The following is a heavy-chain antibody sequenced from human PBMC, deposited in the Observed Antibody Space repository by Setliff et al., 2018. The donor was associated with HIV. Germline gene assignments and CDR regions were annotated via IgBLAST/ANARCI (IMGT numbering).Heavy chain of an antibody. CDR2: IFDSGTT. J-gene: IGHJ4*02. V-gene: IGHV4-59*08. Sequence: SETLSLTCTVSGGSITSYYWKWIRQSPGKGLEWIGYIFDSGTTKYNPSVTSRVTISVDASKNQFFLQLISVISADTAVYYCARQGGYNSPLMVWGQGKLVTVSS. D-gene: IGHD3-10*01. CDR1: GGSITSYY. CDR3: ARQGGYNSPLMV.